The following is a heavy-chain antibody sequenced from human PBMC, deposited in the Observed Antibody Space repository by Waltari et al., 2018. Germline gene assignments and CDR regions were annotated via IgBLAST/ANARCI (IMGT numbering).Heavy chain of an antibody. V-gene: IGHV4-34*01. CDR1: GGSFSGYY. J-gene: IGHJ1*01. D-gene: IGHD6-13*01. CDR2: INHSGST. Sequence: QVQLQQWGAGLLKPSETLSLPCAVHGGSFSGYYWSWIRQPPGKGLEWIGEINHSGSTNYNPSLKSRVTISVDTSKNQFSLKLSSVTAADTAVYYCARRGQQLVHWGQGTLVTVSS. CDR3: ARRGQQLVH.